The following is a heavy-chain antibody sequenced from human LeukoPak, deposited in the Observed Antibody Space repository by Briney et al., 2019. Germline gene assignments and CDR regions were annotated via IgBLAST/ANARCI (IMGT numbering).Heavy chain of an antibody. CDR2: IYYSGSN. V-gene: IGHV4-30-4*01. CDR1: GGSISSGDYY. Sequence: PSQTLSLTCTVSGGSISSGDYYWSCIRQPPGKGLEWIGYIYYSGSNYYNPALKSRATIPVNTSKNQCFLKLSSVTPANTADNYCGRALTGYPWVDPWGQGTLVTVSS. J-gene: IGHJ5*02. D-gene: IGHD3-9*01. CDR3: GRALTGYPWVDP.